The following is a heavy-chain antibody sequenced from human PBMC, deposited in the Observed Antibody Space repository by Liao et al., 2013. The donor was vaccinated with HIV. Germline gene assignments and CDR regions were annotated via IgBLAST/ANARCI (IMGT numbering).Heavy chain of an antibody. D-gene: IGHD3-16*01. CDR3: ARDAPFGIRPAFDY. Sequence: QVQLQESGPGLVKPSETLSLTCTVSGGSISSYYWSWIRQPAGKGLEWIGRIYYSGSTYYNPSLKSRVTISVDTSKNQFSLKLSSVTAADTAVYYCARDAPFGIRPAFDYWGQGTLVTVSS. J-gene: IGHJ4*02. CDR2: IYYSGST. V-gene: IGHV4-4*07. CDR1: GGSISSYY.